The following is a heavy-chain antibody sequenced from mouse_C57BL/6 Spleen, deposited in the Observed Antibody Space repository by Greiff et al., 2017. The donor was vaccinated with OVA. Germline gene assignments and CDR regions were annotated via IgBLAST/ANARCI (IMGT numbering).Heavy chain of an antibody. V-gene: IGHV7-1*01. CDR3: ARDGRYDYDYAMDY. D-gene: IGHD2-4*01. J-gene: IGHJ4*01. Sequence: EVQVVESGGGLVQSGRSLRLSCATSGFTFSDFYMEWVRQAPGKGLEWIAASRNKANDYTTEYSASVKGRFIVSRDTSQSILYLQMNALRAEDTAIYYCARDGRYDYDYAMDYWGQGTSVTVSS. CDR2: SRNKANDYTT. CDR1: GFTFSDFY.